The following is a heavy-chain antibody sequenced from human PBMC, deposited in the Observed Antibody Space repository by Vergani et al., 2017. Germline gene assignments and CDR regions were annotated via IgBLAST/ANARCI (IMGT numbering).Heavy chain of an antibody. CDR2: IRHDGSLK. D-gene: IGHD5-18*01. CDR1: GFTFSTYG. J-gene: IGHJ4*02. CDR3: AIDRPAEKDTIEGNY. V-gene: IGHV3-30*02. Sequence: QVELVESGGGVVQPGGSLRLSCAASGFTFSTYGMHWVRQAPGKGLEWVLYIRHDGSLKYYAESVRGRFTISRDNSKTTLYLQMNSLRVEDTAVFYCAIDRPAEKDTIEGNYWGQGTLVTVSS.